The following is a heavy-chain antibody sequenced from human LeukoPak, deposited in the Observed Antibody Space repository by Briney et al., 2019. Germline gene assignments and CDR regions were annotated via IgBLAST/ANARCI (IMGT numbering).Heavy chain of an antibody. CDR2: INPNSGGT. Sequence: ASVKVSCKASGYTFTGYYMHWVRQAPGQGLEWMGWINPNSGGTNYAQKVQGRVTMTRDTSISTAYMELSRLRSDDTAVYYCARAGAIVLMVHANFDYWGQGTLVTVSS. V-gene: IGHV1-2*02. CDR3: ARAGAIVLMVHANFDY. D-gene: IGHD2-8*01. CDR1: GYTFTGYY. J-gene: IGHJ4*02.